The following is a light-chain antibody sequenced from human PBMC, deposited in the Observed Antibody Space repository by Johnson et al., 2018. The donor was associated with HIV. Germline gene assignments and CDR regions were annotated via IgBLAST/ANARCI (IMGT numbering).Light chain of an antibody. CDR1: SSNIGNNY. V-gene: IGLV1-51*02. Sequence: QSVLTQPPSVSAAPGQKVTISCSGSSSNIGNNYVSWYQQLPGTAPKLLIYENSKRPSGIPDRFSGSKSGTSATLAITGLQTGDEADYYCGTWDSSLSADVFGPGTKVTVL. J-gene: IGLJ1*01. CDR2: ENS. CDR3: GTWDSSLSADV.